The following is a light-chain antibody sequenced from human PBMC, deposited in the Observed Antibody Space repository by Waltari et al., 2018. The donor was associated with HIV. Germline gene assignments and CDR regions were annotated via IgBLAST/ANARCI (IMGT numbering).Light chain of an antibody. V-gene: IGKV3-11*01. CDR2: HAS. CDR3: LQWSNWPLT. J-gene: IGKJ3*01. CDR1: QSVRTS. Sequence: DIVLTQSPANLSLSPGERATLSCRASQSVRTSLSWYQQKPGQAPRLLISHASNRATGIPARFSGSGSGTDFTLTISSLEPEDFAFYYCLQWSNWPLTFGPGTRVDVK.